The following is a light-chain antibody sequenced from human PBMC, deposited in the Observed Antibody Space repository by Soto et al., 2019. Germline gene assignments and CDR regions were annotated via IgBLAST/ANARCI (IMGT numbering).Light chain of an antibody. CDR1: SSDVGGYNY. CDR2: DVS. V-gene: IGLV2-11*01. CDR3: GSPRYV. Sequence: QSALTQPRSVSGSPGQSVTISCTGTSSDVGGYNYVSWYQQHPGKAPKVMIYDVSERPSGVPDRFSGSKSGNTASLTISGLQAEDEADYYAGSPRYVLGTGTKVTVL. J-gene: IGLJ1*01.